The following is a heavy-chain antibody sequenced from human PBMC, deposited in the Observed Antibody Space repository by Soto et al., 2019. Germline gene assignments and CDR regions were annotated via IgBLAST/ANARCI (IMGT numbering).Heavy chain of an antibody. CDR3: ARGGGPNWGFYVY. Sequence: QVQLQESGPGLVKPSETLSLTCTVSGGSISSYYWSWIRQSPGKGLEWIGYIYYSGTPDYNPSLKSRVTLSVDTSKNQFSLKLNSVTAADTAVYYCARGGGPNWGFYVYWGQGTLVTVSS. CDR2: IYYSGTP. J-gene: IGHJ4*02. V-gene: IGHV4-59*08. CDR1: GGSISSYY. D-gene: IGHD7-27*01.